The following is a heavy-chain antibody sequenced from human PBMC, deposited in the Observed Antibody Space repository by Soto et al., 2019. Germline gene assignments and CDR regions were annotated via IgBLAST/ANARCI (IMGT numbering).Heavy chain of an antibody. J-gene: IGHJ4*02. D-gene: IGHD5-12*01. CDR3: ATGSGATIIF. V-gene: IGHV1-46*02. CDR1: GRTFNSYL. Sequence: QVQLVQSGAEVKEPGASVKVSCKASGRTFNSYLIHWVRLAPGQGLEWMGIINPSGDVTRFAQKFLGRVTMTREMSTSTVYMELSRLRSEDTAVYYCATGSGATIIFWGQGTLVTVSS. CDR2: INPSGDVT.